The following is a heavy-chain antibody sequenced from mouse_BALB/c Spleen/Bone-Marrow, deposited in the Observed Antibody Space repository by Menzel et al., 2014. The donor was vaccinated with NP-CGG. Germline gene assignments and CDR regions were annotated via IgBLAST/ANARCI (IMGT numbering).Heavy chain of an antibody. D-gene: IGHD2-14*01. CDR3: AKQDYYRYDYAMDY. CDR2: IWGDGST. J-gene: IGHJ4*01. CDR1: GFSLTNYG. V-gene: IGHV2-3*01. Sequence: VKVVESGTGLVAPSQSLSITCTVSGFSLTNYGVSWARQPPGKGLEWLGVIWGDGSTNYHSALISRLSISKDNSKSQVFLKLNSLQTDDTATYYCAKQDYYRYDYAMDYWGQGTSVTVSS.